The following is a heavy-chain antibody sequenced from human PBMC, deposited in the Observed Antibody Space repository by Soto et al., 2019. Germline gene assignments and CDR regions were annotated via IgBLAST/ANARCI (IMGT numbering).Heavy chain of an antibody. Sequence: QVQLQESGPGLVKPSGTLSLTCAVSGGSISSSHWWTWVRQSPGKGLEYIGEISHSGTSNSNPSLKSRVTLSVDQSKNHFSLTLTSVTAADTAVYYCARVVLTITRGAFAAWGQGTLVIVSS. J-gene: IGHJ3*01. CDR2: ISHSGTS. D-gene: IGHD3-9*01. CDR3: ARVVLTITRGAFAA. CDR1: GGSISSSHW. V-gene: IGHV4-4*02.